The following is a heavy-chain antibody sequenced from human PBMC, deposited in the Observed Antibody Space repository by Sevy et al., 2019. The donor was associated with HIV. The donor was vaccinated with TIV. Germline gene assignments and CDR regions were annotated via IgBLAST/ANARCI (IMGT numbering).Heavy chain of an antibody. CDR3: ARVRGFCSGGSCSGDWYFDL. CDR1: GFIFSSYT. D-gene: IGHD2-15*01. J-gene: IGHJ2*01. V-gene: IGHV3-21*01. Sequence: GGSLRLSCAASGFIFSSYTMNWVRQAPGKGLEWVSSISTSGSYIYYEDSVKGRFTISRDNAKNSLHLQMNSLRDEDTAVYYCARVRGFCSGGSCSGDWYFDLWGRGTLVTVSS. CDR2: ISTSGSYI.